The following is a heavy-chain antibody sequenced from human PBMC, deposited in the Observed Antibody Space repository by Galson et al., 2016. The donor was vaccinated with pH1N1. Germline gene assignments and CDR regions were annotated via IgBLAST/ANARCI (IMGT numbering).Heavy chain of an antibody. D-gene: IGHD3-3*01. CDR2: IRSKADSYAT. J-gene: IGHJ5*02. CDR3: TRPNLWSYEEFWFHP. CDR1: GFTFSGSA. Sequence: SLRLSCAASGFTFSGSAMHWVRQASGKGLEWVGRIRSKADSYATAYAASVEGRFTITSDDSTTTAYLQMNSLKTQDTALYYCTRPNLWSYEEFWFHPWGQGILVTVSS. V-gene: IGHV3-73*01.